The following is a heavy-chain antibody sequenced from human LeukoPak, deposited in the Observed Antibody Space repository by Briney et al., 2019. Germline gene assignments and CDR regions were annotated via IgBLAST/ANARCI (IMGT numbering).Heavy chain of an antibody. Sequence: SETLSLTCTVSGGSISSYYWSWIRQPPGKGLEWIGYIYYSGSTYYNPSLKSRVTISVDRSKNQFSLKLSSVTAADTAVYYCARDRYSYGFDYWGQGTLVTVSS. V-gene: IGHV4-59*12. J-gene: IGHJ4*02. D-gene: IGHD5-18*01. CDR3: ARDRYSYGFDY. CDR2: IYYSGST. CDR1: GGSISSYY.